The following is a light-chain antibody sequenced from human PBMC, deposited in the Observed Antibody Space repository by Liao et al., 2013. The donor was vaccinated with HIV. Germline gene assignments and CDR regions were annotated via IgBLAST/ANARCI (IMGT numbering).Light chain of an antibody. CDR2: YDT. CDR3: QVWDSSSDQWV. Sequence: SYVLTQAPSVSVAPGKTARITCGGNNMGTKSVHWYQQKPGQAPVLVIHYDTDRPSGIPERFSGSKSGNTATLTITRVEVGDEADYYCQVWDSSSDQWVFGGGTYLTVL. CDR1: NMGTKS. J-gene: IGLJ3*02. V-gene: IGLV3-21*01.